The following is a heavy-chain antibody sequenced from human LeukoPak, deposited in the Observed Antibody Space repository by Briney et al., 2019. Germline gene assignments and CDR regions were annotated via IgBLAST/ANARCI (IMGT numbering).Heavy chain of an antibody. Sequence: KPSETLSLTCAVYGGSFSGYYWSWIRQPPGKGLEWIGEINHSGSTNYNPSLKSRVTISVDTSKNQFSLKLSSVTAADTAVYYCARAFMGIQLNYWGQGTLVTVSS. V-gene: IGHV4-34*01. D-gene: IGHD5-18*01. CDR2: INHSGST. CDR3: ARAFMGIQLNY. CDR1: GGSFSGYY. J-gene: IGHJ4*02.